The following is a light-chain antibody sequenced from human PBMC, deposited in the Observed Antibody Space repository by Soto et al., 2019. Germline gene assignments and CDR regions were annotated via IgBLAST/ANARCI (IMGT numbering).Light chain of an antibody. V-gene: IGLV1-44*01. Sequence: QSVLTQPPSASGTPGQRVTISCSGSSSNIGSNTVNWYQQLPGTAPKPLIYGQNQWPSGVPDRFSGSKSGTSASLAISGLQSEDEADYYCAVCDDNVDGRVFGGGTKVTVL. J-gene: IGLJ2*01. CDR1: SSNIGSNT. CDR3: AVCDDNVDGRV. CDR2: GQN.